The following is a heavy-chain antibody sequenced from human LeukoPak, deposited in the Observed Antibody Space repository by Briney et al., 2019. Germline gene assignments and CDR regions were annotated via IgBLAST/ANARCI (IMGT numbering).Heavy chain of an antibody. CDR2: IYYSGNT. D-gene: IGHD1-1*01. Sequence: SETLSLTCAVSGGSISSNSYYWGWVRQSPGKGLEWIGAIYYSGNTYYSPSLKSRVTISADTSKNQFSLNLSAVTAADAAVYYCARHRERTSPYYYGMDVWGQGTTVTVSS. CDR3: ARHRERTSPYYYGMDV. V-gene: IGHV4-39*01. J-gene: IGHJ6*02. CDR1: GGSISSNSYY.